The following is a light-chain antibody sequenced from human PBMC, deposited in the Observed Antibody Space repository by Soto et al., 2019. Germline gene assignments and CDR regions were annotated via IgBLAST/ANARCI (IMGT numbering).Light chain of an antibody. J-gene: IGLJ2*01. CDR3: QSYDSGLRGVV. CDR2: GNS. Sequence: QSVLTQPPSVSGAPGQRVTISCTGSSSNIGAGYDVHWYQQLPGTAPKLLIYGNSNRPSGVPDRFSGSKSGTSASLAITGLRGEDEADYSCQSYDSGLRGVVFGGGTKLTVL. CDR1: SSNIGAGYD. V-gene: IGLV1-40*01.